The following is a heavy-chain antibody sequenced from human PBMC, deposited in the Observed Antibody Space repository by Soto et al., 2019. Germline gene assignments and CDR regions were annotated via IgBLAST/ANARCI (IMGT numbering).Heavy chain of an antibody. CDR1: GYTFISYG. J-gene: IGHJ5*02. CDR3: AKEGRGLAAAENWFDP. CDR2: ISAYSGDT. Sequence: QVQLVQSGAEVKKPGASVKVSCKASGYTFISYGISWVRQAPGQGLEWMGWISAYSGDTIYAQKFQGRVTLTTDTSTSIGYMELRRLRSDDTAGYFCAKEGRGLAAAENWFDPLGHGTLVNVSS. D-gene: IGHD6-13*01. V-gene: IGHV1-18*01.